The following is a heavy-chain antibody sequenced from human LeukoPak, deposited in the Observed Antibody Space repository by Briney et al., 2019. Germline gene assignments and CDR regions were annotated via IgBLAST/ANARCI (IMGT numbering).Heavy chain of an antibody. Sequence: ASVKVSRKASGGTFSSYAISWVRQAPGQGLEWMGGIIPIFGTANYAQKFQGRVTITADESTSTAYMELSSLRSEDTAVYYCARVAATWFDPWGQGTLVTVSS. CDR1: GGTFSSYA. CDR2: IIPIFGTA. V-gene: IGHV1-69*01. D-gene: IGHD2-15*01. J-gene: IGHJ5*02. CDR3: ARVAATWFDP.